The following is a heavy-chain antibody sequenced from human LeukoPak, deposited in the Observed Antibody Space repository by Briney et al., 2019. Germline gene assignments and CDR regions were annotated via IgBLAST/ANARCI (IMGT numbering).Heavy chain of an antibody. CDR2: IRSTGDGGTT. J-gene: IGHJ1*01. V-gene: IGHV3-49*03. D-gene: IGHD3-16*02. CDR3: ARGGYQFEH. CDR1: GFTFGDYA. Sequence: GGSLRLSCTASGFTFGDYAMSWFRQAPGKGLEWIGSIRSTGDGGTTEYAASVKGRFVISREDSKSIAYLQMDSLESEDTAVYYCARGGYQFEHWGQGTLVTVSS.